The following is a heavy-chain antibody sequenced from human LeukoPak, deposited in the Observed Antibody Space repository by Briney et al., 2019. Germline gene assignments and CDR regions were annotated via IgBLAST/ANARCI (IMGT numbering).Heavy chain of an antibody. D-gene: IGHD4-17*01. CDR1: GGTFTSYY. Sequence: ASVKVSCKASGGTFTSYYMHWVRQAPGQGLEWMGIINPSGGSTSYAQKFQGRVTMTRDTSTSTVYMELSSLRSEDTAVYYCARDALPGFYGDYRHWFDPWGQGTLVTVSS. CDR2: INPSGGST. CDR3: ARDALPGFYGDYRHWFDP. V-gene: IGHV1-46*03. J-gene: IGHJ5*02.